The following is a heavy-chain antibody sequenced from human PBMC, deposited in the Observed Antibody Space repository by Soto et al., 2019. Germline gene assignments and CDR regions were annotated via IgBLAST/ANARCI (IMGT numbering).Heavy chain of an antibody. CDR2: INSNGGST. CDR1: GFTFSSYA. Sequence: EVQLVESGGGLVQPGGSLRLSCAASGFTFSSYAMYWVRQAPGKGLEYVSAINSNGGSTYYANSVKGRFTISRDNSKNTLYLQMGSQRAEDMAVYYCARTSQYYFDYWGQGTLVTVSS. CDR3: ARTSQYYFDY. J-gene: IGHJ4*02. V-gene: IGHV3-64*01.